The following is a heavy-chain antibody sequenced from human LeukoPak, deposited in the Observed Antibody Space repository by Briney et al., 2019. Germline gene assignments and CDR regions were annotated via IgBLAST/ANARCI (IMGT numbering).Heavy chain of an antibody. J-gene: IGHJ4*02. CDR3: AKDKGRQHGWVFDY. V-gene: IGHV3-9*01. Sequence: SLKISCAASGFTFDDYAMHWVRQAPGKGLEWVSGISWNSGSIGYADSVKGRFTISRDNAKNSLYLQMNSLRAEDTALYYCAKDKGRQHGWVFDYWGQGTLVTVSS. D-gene: IGHD3-10*01. CDR1: GFTFDDYA. CDR2: ISWNSGSI.